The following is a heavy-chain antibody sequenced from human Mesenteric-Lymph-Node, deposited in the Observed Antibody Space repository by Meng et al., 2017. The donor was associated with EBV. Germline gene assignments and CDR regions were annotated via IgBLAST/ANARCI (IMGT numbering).Heavy chain of an antibody. CDR2: IVPNVGTG. J-gene: IGHJ4*02. CDR3: VMSRAGHWNLLDN. CDR1: GCTSSNSA. Sequence: QVQVVQAGDEVKKPGSSLKVSCKSSGCTSSNSAFRWVRQAPGQGLELVGAIVPNVGTGRYSQKFQGRVTITADRSTNTVYIEVSSLTSEDTAVYYCVMSRAGHWNLLDNWGQGTLVTVSS. V-gene: IGHV1-69*06. D-gene: IGHD1-1*01.